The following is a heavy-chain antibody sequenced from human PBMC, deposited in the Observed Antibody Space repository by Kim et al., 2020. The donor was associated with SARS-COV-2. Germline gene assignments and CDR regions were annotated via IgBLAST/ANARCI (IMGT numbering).Heavy chain of an antibody. CDR2: PQRGGT. CDR3: ARAWDY. Sequence: PQRGGTNYAQKFKGRATMTRATSISTAYMGLGRLRSDDTAVYYCARAWDYWGQGTLVTVSS. J-gene: IGHJ4*02. V-gene: IGHV1-2*02.